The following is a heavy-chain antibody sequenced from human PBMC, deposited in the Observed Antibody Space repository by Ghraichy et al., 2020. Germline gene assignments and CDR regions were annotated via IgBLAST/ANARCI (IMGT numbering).Heavy chain of an antibody. D-gene: IGHD3-10*01. V-gene: IGHV3-21*01. J-gene: IGHJ4*02. Sequence: GGSLRLSCAASGFTFSTYTMNWVRQAPGKGLEWVSSISGSSSNIFYADSVKGRFTISRDNAKNSLYLQMNSLRAEDTAVYYCARDGISMVRGVLDYWGQGTLVTVSS. CDR2: ISGSSSNI. CDR3: ARDGISMVRGVLDY. CDR1: GFTFSTYT.